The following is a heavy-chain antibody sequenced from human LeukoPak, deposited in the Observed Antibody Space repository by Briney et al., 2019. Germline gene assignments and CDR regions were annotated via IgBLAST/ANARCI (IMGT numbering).Heavy chain of an antibody. CDR3: ATSDAEDS. V-gene: IGHV3-30*02. J-gene: IGHJ4*02. Sequence: GGSLRLSCAASGFTFSNYGMHWVRQAPDKGLEWVAFIHNDGTKECYGDSVKGRFTVSRDNSQNTLYLQMNSLKVEDSSIYYCATSDAEDSWGQGTRVIVSS. CDR1: GFTFSNYG. CDR2: IHNDGTKE.